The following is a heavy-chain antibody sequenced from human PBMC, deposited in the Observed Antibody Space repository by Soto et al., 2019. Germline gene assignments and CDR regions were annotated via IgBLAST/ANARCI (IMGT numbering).Heavy chain of an antibody. D-gene: IGHD3-16*02. CDR3: ARHYHGFDS. CDR2: IYFGDSDT. Sequence: PGESLKISCKDSGYNFATDWIAWVRQMPGKGLEWMGVIYFGDSDTRYSPSFQDQVTISVDKSISTAYLQWSSLKASDTAMYYCARHYHGFDSWGQGTPVTVPQ. J-gene: IGHJ4*02. CDR1: GYNFATDW. V-gene: IGHV5-51*01.